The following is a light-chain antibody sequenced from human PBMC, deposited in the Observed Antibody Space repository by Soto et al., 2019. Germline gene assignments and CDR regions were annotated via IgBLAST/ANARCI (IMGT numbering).Light chain of an antibody. CDR1: QSLLHSSGNNY. V-gene: IGKV2-28*01. Sequence: DIVMTQSPLSLPVTPGEPASISCRSSQSLLHSSGNNYLDWYVQKPGQSPHLLIYWGSNRASGVPDRFSGSGSGTDFTLKISRVEAEDVGIYYCMQGQHTPITFGQGTRLEIK. CDR2: WGS. J-gene: IGKJ5*01. CDR3: MQGQHTPIT.